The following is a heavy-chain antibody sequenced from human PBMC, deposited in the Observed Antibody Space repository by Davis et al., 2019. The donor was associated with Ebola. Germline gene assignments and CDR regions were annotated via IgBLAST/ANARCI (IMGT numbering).Heavy chain of an antibody. CDR2: TSSRSDSV. Sequence: PGGSLRLSCAASGFTFSDASMNWVRQAPGKGLEWFAYTSSRSDSVYYADSVEGRFTISRDNARNSLYLQMNGLRDEDTAVYYCVRSYLISTWGQGTLVTVSS. V-gene: IGHV3-48*02. D-gene: IGHD3-10*01. CDR3: VRSYLIST. J-gene: IGHJ5*02. CDR1: GFTFSDAS.